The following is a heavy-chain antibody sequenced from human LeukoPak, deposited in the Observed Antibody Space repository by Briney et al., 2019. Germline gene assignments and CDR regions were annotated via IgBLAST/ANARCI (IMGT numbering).Heavy chain of an antibody. CDR1: GYTFTGYY. CDR3: ARDRDNYYDSSGYYYGDAFDI. CDR2: INPNSGGT. J-gene: IGHJ3*02. V-gene: IGHV1-2*02. D-gene: IGHD3-22*01. Sequence: ASVKVSCKASGYTFTGYYMHWVRQAPGQGLEWMGWINPNSGGTNYAQKFQGRVTTTRDTSISTAYMELSRLRSDDTAVYYCARDRDNYYDSSGYYYGDAFDIWGQGTMVTVSS.